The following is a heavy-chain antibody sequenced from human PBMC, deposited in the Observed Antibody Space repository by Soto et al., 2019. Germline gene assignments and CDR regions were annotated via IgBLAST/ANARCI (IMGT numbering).Heavy chain of an antibody. Sequence: GASVKVSCKASGYTFTSYDINWVRQATGQGLEWMGWVNPNSGNTGYPQKFQGRVTMTRNTSSSTAYMELSSLRSEDTAVYYCARVPIASPPSAHYYMDVWGKGTTVTVSS. CDR3: ARVPIASPPSAHYYMDV. D-gene: IGHD6-13*01. CDR2: VNPNSGNT. CDR1: GYTFTSYD. J-gene: IGHJ6*03. V-gene: IGHV1-8*01.